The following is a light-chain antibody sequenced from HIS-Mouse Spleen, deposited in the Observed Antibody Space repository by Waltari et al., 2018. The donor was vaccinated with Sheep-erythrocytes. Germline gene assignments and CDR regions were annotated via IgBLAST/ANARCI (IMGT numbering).Light chain of an antibody. CDR3: QAWDSSTYV. V-gene: IGLV3-1*01. CDR1: KLGAKY. Sequence: SYELTQPPSVSVSPGQTASIPCPGDKLGAKYACWYQQKPGQSPVLVIYKDIKRPSGIPGRFSGSNSGNTATLTISGTQAMDEADYYCQAWDSSTYVFGTGTKVTVL. CDR2: KDI. J-gene: IGLJ1*01.